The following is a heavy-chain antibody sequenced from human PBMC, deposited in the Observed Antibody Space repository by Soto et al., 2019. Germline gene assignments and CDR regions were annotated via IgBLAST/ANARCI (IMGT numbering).Heavy chain of an antibody. CDR3: AKDPYYYDSSDAFDI. D-gene: IGHD3-22*01. Sequence: GGSLRLSCAASGFTFSRYAMSRVRQAPGKGLEWVSAISGSGGRRYYADSVQGRFTISSDNSKNTLYLQMTSMRAEDTAVYYCAKDPYYYDSSDAFDIWGRGTMGTVAS. J-gene: IGHJ3*02. CDR2: ISGSGGRR. CDR1: GFTFSRYA. V-gene: IGHV3-23*01.